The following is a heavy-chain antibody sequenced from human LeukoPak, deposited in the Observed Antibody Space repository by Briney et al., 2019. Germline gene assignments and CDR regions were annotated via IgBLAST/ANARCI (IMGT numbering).Heavy chain of an antibody. CDR3: ARSPRSSGWYGWWFDP. D-gene: IGHD6-19*01. J-gene: IGHJ5*02. CDR1: GYTFTSYY. Sequence: ASVKVSRKASGYTFTSYYMHWVRQAPGQGLEWVGMINPSGGSTSYAQKFQGRVTMTRDTSTSTVYMVLSSLRSEDTAVYYCARSPRSSGWYGWWFDPWGQGTLVTVSS. V-gene: IGHV1-46*03. CDR2: INPSGGST.